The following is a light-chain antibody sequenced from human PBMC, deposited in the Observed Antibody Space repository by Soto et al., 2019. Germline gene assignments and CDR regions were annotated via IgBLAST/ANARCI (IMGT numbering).Light chain of an antibody. Sequence: QSALTQPASVSGSPGQSITISCTGISSDVGSYNLVSWYQQHPGKAPKVMIYEGSKRTSGVSNRFSGSRPGNTASLTISGLQAEDEAHYYCSSYAGSSTPVVFGGGTKLTVL. CDR2: EGS. J-gene: IGLJ2*01. CDR3: SSYAGSSTPVV. V-gene: IGLV2-23*01. CDR1: SSDVGSYNL.